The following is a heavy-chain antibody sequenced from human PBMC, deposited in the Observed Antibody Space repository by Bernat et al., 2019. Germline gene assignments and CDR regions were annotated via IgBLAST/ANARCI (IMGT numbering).Heavy chain of an antibody. CDR1: GVTFSSYA. Sequence: EVQLLESGGGLVQPGGSLRLSCAASGVTFSSYAMSWVRQAPGKGLEWVSAISGSGGSTSSADPVKGRFTISRDTSKNTLYLQMNSMRAEDTAVYYCGGDRFGELLGRGYWGQGTLVTVSS. V-gene: IGHV3-23*01. D-gene: IGHD3-10*01. J-gene: IGHJ4*02. CDR2: ISGSGGST. CDR3: GGDRFGELLGRGY.